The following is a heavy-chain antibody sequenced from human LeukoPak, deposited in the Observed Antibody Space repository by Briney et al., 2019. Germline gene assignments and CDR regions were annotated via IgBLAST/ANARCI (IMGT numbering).Heavy chain of an antibody. Sequence: GGSLRLSFAASGFTFSSYSMNWVRQAPGKGLEWVGRIKSKTDGGTTDYAAPVKGRFTISRDDSKNTLYLQMNSLKTEDTAVYYCTTDSSGSYLSVDYWGQGTLVTVSS. D-gene: IGHD1-26*01. CDR3: TTDSSGSYLSVDY. V-gene: IGHV3-15*01. CDR2: IKSKTDGGTT. J-gene: IGHJ4*02. CDR1: GFTFSSYS.